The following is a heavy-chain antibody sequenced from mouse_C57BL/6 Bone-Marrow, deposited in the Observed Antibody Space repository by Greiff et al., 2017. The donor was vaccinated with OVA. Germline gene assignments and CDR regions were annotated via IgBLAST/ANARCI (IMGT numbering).Heavy chain of an antibody. D-gene: IGHD2-13*01. J-gene: IGHJ3*01. Sequence: QVQLKESGAELVKPGASVKLSCKASGYTFTEYTIHWVKQRSGQGLEWIGWFYPGSGSIKYNEKFKDKATLTEDKSSSTVYMELIRLTSEDSAVYFCARHEDGLAWFAYWGQGTLVTVSA. V-gene: IGHV1-62-2*01. CDR3: ARHEDGLAWFAY. CDR1: GYTFTEYT. CDR2: FYPGSGSI.